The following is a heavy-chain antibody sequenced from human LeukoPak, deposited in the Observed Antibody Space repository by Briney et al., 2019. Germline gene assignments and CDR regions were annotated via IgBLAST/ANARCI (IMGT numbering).Heavy chain of an antibody. V-gene: IGHV4-39*07. Sequence: PSETLSLTCTVSGGSISSSSYYWGWIRQPPGKGLEWIGSIYYSGSTYYNPSLKSRVTISVDTSKNQFSLKLSSVTAADTAVYYCARSPYSSSWYPFAPWGQGTLVTVSS. J-gene: IGHJ5*02. CDR3: ARSPYSSSWYPFAP. CDR1: GGSISSSSYY. CDR2: IYYSGST. D-gene: IGHD6-13*01.